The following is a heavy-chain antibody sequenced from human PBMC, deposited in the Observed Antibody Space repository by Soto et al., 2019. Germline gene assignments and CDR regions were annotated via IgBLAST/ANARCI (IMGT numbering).Heavy chain of an antibody. CDR1: YW. J-gene: IGHJ4*02. V-gene: IGHV5-51*01. CDR2: IYPGDSDT. Sequence: YWSWIRQPPGKGLEWMGIIYPGDSDTRYSPSFQGQVTISADKSISTAYLQWSSLKASDTAMYYCARRGREYSGYDYDYWGQGTLVTVSS. D-gene: IGHD5-12*01. CDR3: ARRGREYSGYDYDY.